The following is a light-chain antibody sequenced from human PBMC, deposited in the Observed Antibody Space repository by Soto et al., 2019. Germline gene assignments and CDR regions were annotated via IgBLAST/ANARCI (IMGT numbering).Light chain of an antibody. Sequence: EMVLTQSPGTLSLSPGERATLSCRASQSVSSSYLAWYQQKPGHAPRLLIYGASSRATGIQDRFSGSGSGTDFTLTISRLEPEDVAVYYCQQYGSSPPYPFGQGTKLEI. J-gene: IGKJ2*01. CDR2: GAS. V-gene: IGKV3-20*01. CDR3: QQYGSSPPYP. CDR1: QSVSSSY.